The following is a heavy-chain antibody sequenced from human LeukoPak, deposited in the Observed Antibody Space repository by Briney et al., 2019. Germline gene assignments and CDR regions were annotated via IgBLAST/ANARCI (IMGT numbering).Heavy chain of an antibody. J-gene: IGHJ5*02. CDR3: ARWHSTGRLFDP. CDR2: IYYSGST. D-gene: IGHD1-14*01. Sequence: SETLSLTCTVSGGSISSYYWSWIRQPPGKGLEWIGYIYYSGSTNYNPSLKSRVTISVDTSKNQFSLKLSSVTAADTAVYYCARWHSTGRLFDPWGQGTLVTVSS. V-gene: IGHV4-59*12. CDR1: GGSISSYY.